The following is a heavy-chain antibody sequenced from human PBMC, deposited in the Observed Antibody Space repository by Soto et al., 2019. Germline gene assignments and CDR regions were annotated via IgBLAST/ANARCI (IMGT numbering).Heavy chain of an antibody. CDR1: GFTFSSYA. Sequence: VGSLRLSCAASGFTFSSYAMHWVRQAPGKGLEWVAVISYDGSNKYYADSVKGRFTISRDNSKNTLYLQMNSLRAEDTAVYYCARSKGYYQYYFDYWGQGTLVTVSS. CDR3: ARSKGYYQYYFDY. CDR2: ISYDGSNK. D-gene: IGHD3-22*01. V-gene: IGHV3-30-3*01. J-gene: IGHJ4*02.